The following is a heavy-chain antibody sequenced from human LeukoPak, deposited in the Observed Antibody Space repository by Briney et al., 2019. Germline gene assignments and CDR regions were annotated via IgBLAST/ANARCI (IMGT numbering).Heavy chain of an antibody. D-gene: IGHD6-25*01. V-gene: IGHV4-39*01. J-gene: IGHJ4*02. CDR1: GGSISSSDFN. Sequence: SETLSLTCTVSGGSISSSDFNWGWIRQPPGRGLEWIGVISYSGSTYYNPSLKSRVTISVDTSKSHFSLKLSSVTAADTAIYYCARLDKGIKAAHFDYWGQGTLVTVSS. CDR3: ARLDKGIKAAHFDY. CDR2: ISYSGST.